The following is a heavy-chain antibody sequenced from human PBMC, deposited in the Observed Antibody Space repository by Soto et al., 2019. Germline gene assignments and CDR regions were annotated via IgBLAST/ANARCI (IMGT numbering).Heavy chain of an antibody. Sequence: GGSLRLSCAASGFTFSSYGMHWVRQAPGKGLEWVAVIWYDGSNKYYADSVKGRFTISRDNSKNTLYLQMNSLRAEDTAVYYCARDRRKYSSSLDAFDIWGQGTMVTVSS. CDR2: IWYDGSNK. CDR1: GFTFSSYG. D-gene: IGHD6-6*01. CDR3: ARDRRKYSSSLDAFDI. J-gene: IGHJ3*02. V-gene: IGHV3-33*01.